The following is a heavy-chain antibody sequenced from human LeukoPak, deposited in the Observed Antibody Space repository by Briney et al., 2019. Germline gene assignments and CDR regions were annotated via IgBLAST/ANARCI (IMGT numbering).Heavy chain of an antibody. V-gene: IGHV1-2*02. D-gene: IGHD3-22*01. Sequence: ASVKVSCKASGYTFTGYYMHWVRQAPGQGLEWMGWINPNSGGTNYAQKFQGRVTMTRDTSISTAYMELSRLRSDDTAVYYCARDLGYYDSSGYNYWGQGTLVTVS. J-gene: IGHJ4*02. CDR1: GYTFTGYY. CDR3: ARDLGYYDSSGYNY. CDR2: INPNSGGT.